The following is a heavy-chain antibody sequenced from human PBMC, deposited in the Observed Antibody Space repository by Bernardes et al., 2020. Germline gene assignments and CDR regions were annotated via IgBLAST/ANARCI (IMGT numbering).Heavy chain of an antibody. J-gene: IGHJ6*02. CDR3: ARKSITMIVVVITGGGMDV. V-gene: IGHV3-74*01. CDR1: GFTFSSYW. D-gene: IGHD3-22*01. Sequence: GSLRLSCAASGFTFSSYWMHWVRQAPGKGLVWVSRINSDGSSPSYADSVKGRFTISRDNAKNTLYLQMNSLRAEDTAVYYCARKSITMIVVVITGGGMDVWSEGTTVTV. CDR2: INSDGSSP.